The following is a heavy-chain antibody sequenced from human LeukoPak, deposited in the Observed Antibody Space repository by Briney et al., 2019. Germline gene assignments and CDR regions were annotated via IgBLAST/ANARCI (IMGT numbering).Heavy chain of an antibody. CDR3: VRDRGSSTSRTYYYYYGMDV. CDR1: GYTFTSYA. D-gene: IGHD2-2*01. CDR2: INAGNGNT. Sequence: ASVKVSCKASGYTFTSYAMHWVRQAPGQRLEWMGWINAGNGNTKYSQKFQGRVTITGDTSASTAYMELSSLRSEDTAVYYCVRDRGSSTSRTYYYYYGMDVWGKGTTVTVSS. J-gene: IGHJ6*04. V-gene: IGHV1-3*01.